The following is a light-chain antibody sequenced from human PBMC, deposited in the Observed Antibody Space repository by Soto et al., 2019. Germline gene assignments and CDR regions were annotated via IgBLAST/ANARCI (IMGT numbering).Light chain of an antibody. CDR3: IQALQSLT. CDR2: FGS. Sequence: EIVMTQSPLTLPVTPGEPASISCRSSQSLLYNNTYNYLDWYVQKPGQSPQLLIYFGSNRAPGVPRRFNGSGSGTDFTLIIKRVEPEHVGAYYCIQALQSLTFGEGTRLE. J-gene: IGKJ5*01. V-gene: IGKV2-28*01. CDR1: QSLLYNNTYNY.